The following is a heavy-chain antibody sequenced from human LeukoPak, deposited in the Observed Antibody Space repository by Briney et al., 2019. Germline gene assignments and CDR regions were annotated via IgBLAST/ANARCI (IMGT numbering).Heavy chain of an antibody. CDR2: IREDGSEA. CDR1: GFIFSNFW. CDR3: ARVLYFRENSYAGPFDQ. D-gene: IGHD5-18*01. Sequence: GGSLRLSCGASGFIFSNFWMSWVRQAPGKGLEWVAHIREDGSEAYYVDFVKGRFTISRDNDKNSLHLQMNSLRVEDTAVYYCARVLYFRENSYAGPFDQWGQGTLVTVSS. J-gene: IGHJ4*02. V-gene: IGHV3-7*01.